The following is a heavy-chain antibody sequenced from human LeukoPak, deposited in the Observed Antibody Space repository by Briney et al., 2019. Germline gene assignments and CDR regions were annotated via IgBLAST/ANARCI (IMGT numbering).Heavy chain of an antibody. CDR1: GFTFSDYY. CDR2: ISSSGSII. J-gene: IGHJ1*01. Sequence: PGGSLRLSCAASGFTFSDYYMSWIRQAPGKGLEWVSYISSSGSIIYYADSVKGRFTISRDNAKNSMYLQMNSLRAEDTAVYYCARGKYDSSPFLQHWGQGTLVTVSS. D-gene: IGHD3-22*01. V-gene: IGHV3-11*01. CDR3: ARGKYDSSPFLQH.